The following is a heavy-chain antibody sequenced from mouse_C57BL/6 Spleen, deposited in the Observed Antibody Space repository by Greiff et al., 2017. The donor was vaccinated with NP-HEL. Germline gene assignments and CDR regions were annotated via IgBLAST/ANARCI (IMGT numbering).Heavy chain of an antibody. CDR3: ARSGGYDGAWFAY. CDR2: IDPSDSYT. D-gene: IGHD2-2*01. Sequence: VQLQQSGAELVKPGASVKLSCKASGYTFTSYWMQWVKQRPGQGLEWIGEIDPSDSYTNYNQKFKGKATLTVDTSSSTAYMQLSSLTSGDSAVYYCARSGGYDGAWFAYWGQRTLVTVSA. CDR1: GYTFTSYW. V-gene: IGHV1-50*01. J-gene: IGHJ3*01.